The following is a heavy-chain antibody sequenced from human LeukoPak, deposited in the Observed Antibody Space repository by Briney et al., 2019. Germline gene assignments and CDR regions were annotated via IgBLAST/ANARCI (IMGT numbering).Heavy chain of an antibody. D-gene: IGHD3-22*01. CDR3: TRGTREIVVIITKYYVDY. J-gene: IGHJ4*02. Sequence: ASVKVSCKASGYSFTDYNINWVRQATGQGLEWMGWMNPNSGNTGYAQKFQGRVTMTRNTSISTAYMELSSLRSEDTAVYYCTRGTREIVVIITKYYVDYWGQGTLVTVSS. CDR1: GYSFTDYN. V-gene: IGHV1-8*01. CDR2: MNPNSGNT.